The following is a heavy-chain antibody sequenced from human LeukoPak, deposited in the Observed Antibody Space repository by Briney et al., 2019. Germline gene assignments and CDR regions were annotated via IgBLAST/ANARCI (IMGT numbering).Heavy chain of an antibody. CDR2: INPNSGDT. J-gene: IGHJ4*02. CDR3: AKDGGRGFNYGLYYFDH. D-gene: IGHD5-18*01. Sequence: ASVKVSCKTSGYTFTGYYTHWVRQAPGQGLEWMGWINPNSGDTNYAQKFQGRVTMTRDTSISTAYMELSRLKSDDTAVYYCAKDGGRGFNYGLYYFDHWGQGTLVTVSS. V-gene: IGHV1-2*02. CDR1: GYTFTGYY.